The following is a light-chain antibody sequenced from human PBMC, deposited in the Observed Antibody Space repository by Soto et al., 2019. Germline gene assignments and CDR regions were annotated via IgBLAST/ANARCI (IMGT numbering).Light chain of an antibody. Sequence: DIVMTQSPLSLPVTPGEPASISCRSSQSLLQSNGYNYLDWFLQKPGQSPQLLIYLGSNRASGVHDRYSGSGSGTDFTLKISRVEAEDVGSYYCMQALQSPLTFGGGTKVEIK. CDR3: MQALQSPLT. V-gene: IGKV2-28*01. J-gene: IGKJ4*01. CDR2: LGS. CDR1: QSLLQSNGYNY.